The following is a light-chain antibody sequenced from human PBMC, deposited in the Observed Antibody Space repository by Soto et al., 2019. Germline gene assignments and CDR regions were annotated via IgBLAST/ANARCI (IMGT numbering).Light chain of an antibody. CDR1: QGISRN. V-gene: IGKV1-9*01. Sequence: DIQLTQSPSFLSASVGDRVTITCRASQGISRNLDWYQQKPGKAPKLLIYAASTLQSGVPSRFSGSGSGTEFTLTISSLQPEYFATYYCQQFNSYPITFGQATRMEIK. J-gene: IGKJ5*01. CDR2: AAS. CDR3: QQFNSYPIT.